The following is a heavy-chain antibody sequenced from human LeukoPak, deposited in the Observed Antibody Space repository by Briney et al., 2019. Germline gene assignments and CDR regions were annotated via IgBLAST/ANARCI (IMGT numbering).Heavy chain of an antibody. J-gene: IGHJ5*02. CDR2: IYYSGST. V-gene: IGHV4-59*08. D-gene: IGHD3-10*01. CDR3: ARHLRTYYYGSGTPSSFDP. Sequence: SETLSLTCTVSGGSISSYYWSWIRQPPGKGLEWIGYIYYSGSTNYNPSLKSRVTISVDTSKNQFSLKLSSVTAADTAVYYCARHLRTYYYGSGTPSSFDPWGQGTLLTVSS. CDR1: GGSISSYY.